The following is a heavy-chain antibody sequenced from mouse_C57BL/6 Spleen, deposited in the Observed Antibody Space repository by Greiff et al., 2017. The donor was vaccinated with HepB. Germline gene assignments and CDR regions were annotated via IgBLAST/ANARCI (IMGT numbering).Heavy chain of an antibody. CDR3: ARGDYSNYEDYYAMDY. V-gene: IGHV1-53*01. Sequence: VQLQQPGTELVKPGASVKLSCKASGYTFTSYWMHWVKQRPGQGLEWIGNINPSNGGTNYNEKFKSKATLTVDKSSSTAYMQLSSLTSEDSAVYYCARGDYSNYEDYYAMDYWGQGTSVTVSS. CDR1: GYTFTSYW. D-gene: IGHD2-5*01. CDR2: INPSNGGT. J-gene: IGHJ4*01.